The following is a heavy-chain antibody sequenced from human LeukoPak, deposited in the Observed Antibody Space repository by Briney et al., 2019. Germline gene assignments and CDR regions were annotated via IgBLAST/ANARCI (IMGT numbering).Heavy chain of an antibody. D-gene: IGHD2-15*01. V-gene: IGHV5-51*01. Sequence: GESLKISCKGSGYSFTSYWIGWVRQMPGKGLEWMGIIYPGDSDTRYSPSFQGQVTISADKSISTAYLQWGSLKASDTAMYYCARPYCSGGSCYSGYFDYWGQGTLVTVSS. J-gene: IGHJ4*02. CDR1: GYSFTSYW. CDR3: ARPYCSGGSCYSGYFDY. CDR2: IYPGDSDT.